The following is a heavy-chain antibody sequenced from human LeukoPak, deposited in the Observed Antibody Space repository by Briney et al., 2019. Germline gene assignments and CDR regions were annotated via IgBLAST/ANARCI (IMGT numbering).Heavy chain of an antibody. CDR3: TRGTTVVDSES. CDR1: GFTFSSNS. V-gene: IGHV3-21*01. Sequence: GGSLRLSCAASGFTFSSNSMTWVRQAPGKGLEWVSSISRTSTYVYYADSVKGRFTISRDNAKNSLSLQMNSLRAEDTAVYYCTRGTTVVDSESWGQGTLVTVSS. CDR2: ISRTSTYV. D-gene: IGHD4-23*01. J-gene: IGHJ4*02.